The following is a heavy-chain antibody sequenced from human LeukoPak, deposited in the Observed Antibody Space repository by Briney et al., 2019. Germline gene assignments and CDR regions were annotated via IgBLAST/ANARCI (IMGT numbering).Heavy chain of an antibody. CDR1: GYTFTGYY. Sequence: GASVKVSCKASGYTFTGYYMHWVRQAPGQGLEWMGWINPNSGGTNYAQKFQGRVTISVDTSKNQFSLKLSSVTAADTAVYYCARVARRAFDYWGQGTLVTVSS. CDR3: ARVARRAFDY. CDR2: INPNSGGT. J-gene: IGHJ4*02. V-gene: IGHV1-2*02.